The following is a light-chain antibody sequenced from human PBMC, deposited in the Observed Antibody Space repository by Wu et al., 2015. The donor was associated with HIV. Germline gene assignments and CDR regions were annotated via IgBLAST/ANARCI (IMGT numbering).Light chain of an antibody. CDR2: GAS. V-gene: IGKV3-20*01. J-gene: IGKJ1*01. CDR1: QSVRNNY. Sequence: ENVLTQSPGTLSLSPGERATLSCKASQSVRNNYLAWYQQKPGQGPRLLIYGASKRATGIPDRFSGRGSGTDFTLTISRLEPEDFAVYYCQQYNNWPRGTFGQGTKVEIK. CDR3: QQYNNWPRGT.